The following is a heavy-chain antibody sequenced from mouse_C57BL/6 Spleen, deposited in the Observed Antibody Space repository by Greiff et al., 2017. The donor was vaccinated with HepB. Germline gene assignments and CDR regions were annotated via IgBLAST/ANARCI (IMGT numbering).Heavy chain of an antibody. D-gene: IGHD1-1*01. CDR2: IDPSDSYT. J-gene: IGHJ2*01. CDR1: GYTFTSYW. CDR3: ARRLPYGGYFDY. Sequence: QVQLQQPGAELVRPGTSVKLSCKASGYTFTSYWMHWVKQRPGQGLEWIGVIDPSDSYTNYNQKFKGKATLTVDTSSSTAYMQLSSLTSEDSAVYYCARRLPYGGYFDYWGQGTTLTVSS. V-gene: IGHV1-59*01.